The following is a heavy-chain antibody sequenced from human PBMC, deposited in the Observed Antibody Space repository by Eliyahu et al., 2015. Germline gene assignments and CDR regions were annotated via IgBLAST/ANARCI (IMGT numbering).Heavy chain of an antibody. CDR3: ASRSSSHQNNYILDV. CDR2: SYHDGNS. J-gene: IGHJ6*02. D-gene: IGHD2-2*01. CDR1: GVSLXGSAW. V-gene: IGHV4-4*02. Sequence: QVXLQESGPRLVKPSGTLSPTCXVSGVSLXGSAWWSWVXQPXGKGXEWXGESYHDGNSXSNXALENRATISVDKSKNEFSLNLNSVTAADTAVYYCASRSSSHQNNYILDVWGQGTTVTVSS.